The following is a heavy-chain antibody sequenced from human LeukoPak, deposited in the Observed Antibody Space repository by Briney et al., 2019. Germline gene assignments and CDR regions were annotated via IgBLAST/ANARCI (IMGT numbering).Heavy chain of an antibody. D-gene: IGHD6-19*01. CDR1: GFTFSSYW. CDR2: IKQDGSEK. J-gene: IGHJ4*02. V-gene: IGHV3-7*04. Sequence: GGSLRLSCAASGFTFSSYWMSWVRQAPGKGLEWVANIKQDGSEKYYVDSVKGRFTISRDNAKNSLYLQMNSLRAEDTAVYYCARVAVAGTAPFDYWGQGTLVTVSS. CDR3: ARVAVAGTAPFDY.